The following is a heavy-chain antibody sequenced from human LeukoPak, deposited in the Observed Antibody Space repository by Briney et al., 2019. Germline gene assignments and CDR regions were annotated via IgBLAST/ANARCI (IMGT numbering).Heavy chain of an antibody. Sequence: KASETLSLTCTVSGGSISSSSYYWGWIRQPPGKGLEWIGSIYYSGSTYYNPSLKSRATISVDTSKNQFSLRLSSVTAADTAVYYCAITGDYDYIWGSYRYTSPVDYWGQGTLVTVSS. CDR1: GGSISSSSYY. V-gene: IGHV4-39*01. CDR3: AITGDYDYIWGSYRYTSPVDY. D-gene: IGHD3-16*02. CDR2: IYYSGST. J-gene: IGHJ4*02.